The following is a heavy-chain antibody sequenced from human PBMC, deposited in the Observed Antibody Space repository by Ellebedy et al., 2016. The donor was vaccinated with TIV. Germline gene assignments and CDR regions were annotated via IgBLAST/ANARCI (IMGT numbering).Heavy chain of an antibody. J-gene: IGHJ4*02. CDR1: GYTFTGYY. CDR3: ARGGTNYRWDY. CDR2: INPNSGGT. V-gene: IGHV1-2*02. D-gene: IGHD4-11*01. Sequence: ASVKVSXXASGYTFTGYYMHWVRQAPGQGLEWMGWINPNSGGTNYAQKLQGRVTMTTDTSTSTAYMELRSLRSEDTAVYYCARGGTNYRWDYWGQGTLVTVSS.